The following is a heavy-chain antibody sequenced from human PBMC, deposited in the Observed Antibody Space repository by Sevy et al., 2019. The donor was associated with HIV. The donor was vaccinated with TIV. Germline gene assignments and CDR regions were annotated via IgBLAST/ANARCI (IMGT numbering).Heavy chain of an antibody. CDR2: LKNKARGGTL. CDR3: SRMTGAQSIFGY. J-gene: IGHJ4*02. CDR1: GFSFGDYA. V-gene: IGHV3-49*04. Sequence: GGSLRLSCTASGFSFGDYAMNWVRQAPGKGLEWVAFLKNKARGGTLDHAASVKGRFTISRDDSKSIVYLQMNDLRTEDTGVYYCSRMTGAQSIFGYWGQGALVTDSS. D-gene: IGHD1-26*01.